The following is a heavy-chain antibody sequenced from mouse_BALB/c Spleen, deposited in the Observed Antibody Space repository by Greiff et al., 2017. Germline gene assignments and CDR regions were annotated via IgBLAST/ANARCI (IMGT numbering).Heavy chain of an antibody. Sequence: EVQLQQSGAELVKPGASVKLSCTASGFNIKDIYMHWVKQRPEQGLEWIGRIDSANGNTKYVSKFQGMVTITADTSSNTAYLQLSSLTSEDAAVYYCARTSDGYCHYYAIDYWGQGASVAVSS. J-gene: IGHJ4*01. CDR1: GFNIKDIY. D-gene: IGHD2-3*01. CDR3: ARTSDGYCHYYAIDY. CDR2: IDSANGNT. V-gene: IGHV14-3*02.